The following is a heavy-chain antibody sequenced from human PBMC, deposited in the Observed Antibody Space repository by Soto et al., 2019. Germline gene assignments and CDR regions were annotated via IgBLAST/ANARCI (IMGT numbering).Heavy chain of an antibody. D-gene: IGHD3-22*01. CDR3: AKVNPAMIVVIVSGRLDP. CDR1: GFTFSSYA. J-gene: IGHJ5*02. CDR2: IGGRGDYR. Sequence: GGSLRLSCAASGFTFSSYAMTWVRQAPGKGLEWVAGIGGRGDYRYYADSVKGRFTISRDNSKNTLYLQMNSLRVEDTAIYYCAKVNPAMIVVIVSGRLDPWGQGTPVTVS. V-gene: IGHV3-23*01.